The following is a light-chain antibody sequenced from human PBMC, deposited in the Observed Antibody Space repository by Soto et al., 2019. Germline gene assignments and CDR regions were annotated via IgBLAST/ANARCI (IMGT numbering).Light chain of an antibody. Sequence: EIVLTQSPGTLSLSPGERATLSCRASQSVSSSYLAWYQQKPGQAPRLLIYGASSRATGIPDRFSGSWSGTEFTLTISSLQPDDFATYYCQQYNSYSYTFGQGTKVDIK. V-gene: IGKV3-20*01. CDR1: QSVSSSY. J-gene: IGKJ2*01. CDR2: GAS. CDR3: QQYNSYSYT.